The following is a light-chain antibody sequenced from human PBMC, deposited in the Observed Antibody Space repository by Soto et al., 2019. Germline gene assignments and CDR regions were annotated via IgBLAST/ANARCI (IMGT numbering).Light chain of an antibody. CDR2: GAY. CDR1: QSVSSSY. Sequence: ESVLTQSPGTLSLSPGEIATLSCRASQSVSSSYLAWYQQKPGQAPRLLIYGAYSRATGIPDRFSGSGSGTDFTLTISRLEPEDFAVYYCQQYGSSPRTFGQGTRLEIK. J-gene: IGKJ5*01. V-gene: IGKV3-20*01. CDR3: QQYGSSPRT.